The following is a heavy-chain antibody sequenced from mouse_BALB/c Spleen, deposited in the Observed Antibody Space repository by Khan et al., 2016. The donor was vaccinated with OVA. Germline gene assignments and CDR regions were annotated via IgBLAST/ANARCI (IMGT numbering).Heavy chain of an antibody. CDR3: TRHVYVAVFTY. CDR2: IDPFSGGT. V-gene: IGHV1-31*01. J-gene: IGHJ3*01. CDR1: GYSFTSYY. D-gene: IGHD2-2*01. Sequence: VRLQQSGPELMKPGASVKISCKASGYSFTSYYIHWLMQSHGKSLEWIGYIDPFSGGTTYNQKFKGKATLTVDKSSSTAYIHLRNLTSEDSAVYYCTRHVYVAVFTYWGQGTLVTVSA.